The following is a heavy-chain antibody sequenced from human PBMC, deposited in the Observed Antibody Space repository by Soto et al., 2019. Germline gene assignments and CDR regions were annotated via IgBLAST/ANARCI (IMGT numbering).Heavy chain of an antibody. CDR3: ARRLYDSSGYYYYYYGMDV. J-gene: IGHJ6*02. V-gene: IGHV5-51*01. D-gene: IGHD3-22*01. CDR2: IYPGDSDT. Sequence: LKISCKGSGYSFTSYWIGWVRQMPGKGLEWMGIIYPGDSDTRYSPSFQGQVTISADKSISTAYLQWSSLKASDTAMYYCARRLYDSSGYYYYYYGMDVWGQGTTVTVSS. CDR1: GYSFTSYW.